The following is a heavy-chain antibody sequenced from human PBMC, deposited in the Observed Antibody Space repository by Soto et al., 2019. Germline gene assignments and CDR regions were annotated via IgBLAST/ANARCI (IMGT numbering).Heavy chain of an antibody. CDR2: IKPSGGGT. V-gene: IGHV1-46*01. D-gene: IGHD3-22*01. J-gene: IGHJ5*02. Sequence: ASVKVSCKASGYTFTNYYVHWVRQAPGQGLEWMGIIKPSGGGTTYAQQFQGRVTMTRDTSTSTVYMELSSLRSEDTAVYYCARDFTYDSSAYYLNWFDPWGQGTLVTVSS. CDR3: ARDFTYDSSAYYLNWFDP. CDR1: GYTFTNYY.